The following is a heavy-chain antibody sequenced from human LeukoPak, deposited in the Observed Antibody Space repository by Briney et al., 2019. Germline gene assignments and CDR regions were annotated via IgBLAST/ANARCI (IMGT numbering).Heavy chain of an antibody. CDR1: GFTFSNCD. Sequence: GGSLRLSCAASGFTFSNCDMHWVRQATGRGLEWVSSIGTAADTYYPGSVKGRFTISRENAKNSLYLQMNSLRAGDTAVYYCARGPIVGITETKGYFDYWGQGILVTVSS. CDR3: ARGPIVGITETKGYFDY. J-gene: IGHJ4*02. CDR2: IGTAADT. V-gene: IGHV3-13*01. D-gene: IGHD1-7*01.